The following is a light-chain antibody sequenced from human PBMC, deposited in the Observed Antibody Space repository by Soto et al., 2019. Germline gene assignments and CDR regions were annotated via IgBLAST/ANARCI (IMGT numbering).Light chain of an antibody. CDR1: SGHISYA. Sequence: QLVLTQSPSASASLGASVKLTCTLSSGHISYAIAWHQQQPEKGPQYLMKVNSDGSHSKGDMIPDRFSGSSSGAERYLIISSLQSEDEADYYCQTWGNGIWVFGGGTKLTVL. CDR2: VNSDGSH. CDR3: QTWGNGIWV. J-gene: IGLJ3*02. V-gene: IGLV4-69*01.